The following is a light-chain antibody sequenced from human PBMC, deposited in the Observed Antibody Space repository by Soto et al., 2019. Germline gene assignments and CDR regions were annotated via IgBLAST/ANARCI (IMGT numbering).Light chain of an antibody. Sequence: EIVLTQSPATLALSPGERATLSFRASQSVSSYLAWYQQKPGQAPRLLIYDASSRATGITARFSGSGSGTDFTVTISSLEPEDFAVYYCQQHSNWPPITVGQGTRLEIK. CDR2: DAS. CDR3: QQHSNWPPIT. CDR1: QSVSSY. V-gene: IGKV3-11*01. J-gene: IGKJ5*01.